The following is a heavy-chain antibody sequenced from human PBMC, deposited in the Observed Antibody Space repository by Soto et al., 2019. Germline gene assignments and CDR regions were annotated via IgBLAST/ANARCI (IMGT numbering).Heavy chain of an antibody. CDR3: ATLNEWELLSLGRYYYYGMDV. D-gene: IGHD1-26*01. J-gene: IGHJ6*02. CDR2: IYYSGST. Sequence: PSETLSLTCTVSGGSISSSSYSWGWIRQPPGKGLEWIGSIYYSGSTYYNPSLKSRVTISVDTSKNQFSLKLSSVTAADTAVYYCATLNEWELLSLGRYYYYGMDVWGQGTTVT. CDR1: GGSISSSSYS. V-gene: IGHV4-39*01.